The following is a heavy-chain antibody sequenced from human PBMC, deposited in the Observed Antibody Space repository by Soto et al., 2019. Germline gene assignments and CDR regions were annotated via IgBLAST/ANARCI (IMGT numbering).Heavy chain of an antibody. CDR2: INSDGSST. V-gene: IGHV3-74*01. CDR1: GFTFSSYW. Sequence: GGSLSLSCAASGFTFSSYWMHWVRQAPGKGLVWVSRINSDGSSTSSADSVKGRFTISRDKAKNTLYLQMNSLRAEDSAVYYCVLHDYSNPRDYYYYGMDVWGQGTTVTVSS. CDR3: VLHDYSNPRDYYYYGMDV. D-gene: IGHD4-4*01. J-gene: IGHJ6*02.